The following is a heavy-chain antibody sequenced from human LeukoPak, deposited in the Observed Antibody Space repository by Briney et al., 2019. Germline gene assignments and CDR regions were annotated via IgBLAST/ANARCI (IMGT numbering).Heavy chain of an antibody. CDR1: GFTFSDYY. CDR3: AKYLWFGGRYYFDY. V-gene: IGHV3-23*01. D-gene: IGHD3-10*01. J-gene: IGHJ4*02. Sequence: PGGSLRLSCAASGFTFSDYYMSWIRQAPGKGLEWVSAISGSGGSTYYADSVKGRFTISRDNSKNTLYLQMNSLRAEDTAVYYCAKYLWFGGRYYFDYWGQGTLVTVSS. CDR2: ISGSGGST.